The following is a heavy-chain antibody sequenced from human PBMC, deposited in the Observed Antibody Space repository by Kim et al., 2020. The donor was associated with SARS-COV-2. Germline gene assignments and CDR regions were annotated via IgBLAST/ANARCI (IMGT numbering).Heavy chain of an antibody. CDR2: IKEDGSEK. CDR3: ARDRRSSHGDFDY. Sequence: GGSLRLSCAASGFTFSSYWMNWVRQAPGKGLEWVAIIKEDGSEKYYVDSVKGRFTISRDNPKISLYLQMNSLRAEDTAVYYCARDRRSSHGDFDYWGQGTLVTVSS. V-gene: IGHV3-7*01. J-gene: IGHJ4*02. D-gene: IGHD6-6*01. CDR1: GFTFSSYW.